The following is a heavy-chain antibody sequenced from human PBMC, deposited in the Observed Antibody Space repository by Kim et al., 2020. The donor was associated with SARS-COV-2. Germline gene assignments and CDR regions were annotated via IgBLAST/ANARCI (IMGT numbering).Heavy chain of an antibody. J-gene: IGHJ6*02. V-gene: IGHV3-9*01. CDR2: ISWNSGSI. CDR1: GFTFDDYA. D-gene: IGHD2-8*02. Sequence: GGSLRLSCAASGFTFDDYAMHWVRQAPGKGLEWVSGISWNSGSIGYAGPVKGRFTISSDNAKNPLYLQMNSLRAEDTALYYCAKIRWDCTDYGMDVWGQGTTVTVSS. CDR3: AKIRWDCTDYGMDV.